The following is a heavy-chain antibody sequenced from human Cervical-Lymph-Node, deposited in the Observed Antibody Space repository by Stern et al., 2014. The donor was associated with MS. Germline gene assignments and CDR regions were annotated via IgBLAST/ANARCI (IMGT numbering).Heavy chain of an antibody. V-gene: IGHV4-4*02. Sequence: QVQLVESGPGLVKPSGTLSLTCAVSGGSISSSNGWSWVRQPPGNGLEWSGVIYHIWSNNYNPSLTGLVTLSAGKSKHQFSPEFSSVTAADTAVYYCAREAYGDHDYFDYWGQGTLVTVSS. J-gene: IGHJ4*02. CDR3: AREAYGDHDYFDY. CDR2: IYHIWSN. CDR1: GGSISSSNG. D-gene: IGHD4-17*01.